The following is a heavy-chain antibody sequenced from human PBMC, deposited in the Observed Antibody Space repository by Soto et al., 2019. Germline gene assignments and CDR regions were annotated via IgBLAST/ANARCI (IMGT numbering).Heavy chain of an antibody. Sequence: PSETLSLTCIVSGGSISSADHYWSWILQPPGKGLEWMGYIYHSGNTHYNPSLKSRITIAIDTSTNRFSLNLTSVTAADTAVYFCASLRCEVEKNHCERWAEGAKVSVSA. D-gene: IGHD4-17*01. CDR2: IYHSGNT. V-gene: IGHV4-30-4*01. CDR3: ASLRCEVEKNHCER. J-gene: IGHJ1*01. CDR1: GGSISSADHY.